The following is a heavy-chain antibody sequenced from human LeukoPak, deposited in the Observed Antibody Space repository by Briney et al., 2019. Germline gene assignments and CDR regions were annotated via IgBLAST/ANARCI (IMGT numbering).Heavy chain of an antibody. V-gene: IGHV4-59*08. CDR1: GGSINSYY. CDR2: IFHSGIT. D-gene: IGHD3-22*01. J-gene: IGHJ3*02. CDR3: ARHRQYDTDAFDI. Sequence: SETLSLTCSVSGGSINSYYWTWIRQPPGKGPEWLAHIFHSGITDYNPSLKSRVTISVDTSKNQFSLKLTSVIAADTAVYYCARHRQYDTDAFDIWGQGTMDTVSS.